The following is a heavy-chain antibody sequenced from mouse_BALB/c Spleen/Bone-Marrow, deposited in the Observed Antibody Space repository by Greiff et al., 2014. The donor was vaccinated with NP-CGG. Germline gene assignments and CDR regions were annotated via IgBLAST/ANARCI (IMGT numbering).Heavy chain of an antibody. J-gene: IGHJ3*01. V-gene: IGHV2-9*02. CDR3: ARGSTTATFAY. CDR1: GFSLTSYG. D-gene: IGHD1-2*01. Sequence: VKLQESGPGLVAPSQSLSITCTVSGFSLTSYGVHWVRQPPGKGLEWLGVIWAGGSTNYNSALMSRLSISKDNSKSQVLLKMNSLQTDDTAMYYCARGSTTATFAYWGQGTLVTVSA. CDR2: IWAGGST.